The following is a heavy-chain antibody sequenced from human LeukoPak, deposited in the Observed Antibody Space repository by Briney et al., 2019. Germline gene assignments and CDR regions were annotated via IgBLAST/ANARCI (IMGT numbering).Heavy chain of an antibody. J-gene: IGHJ4*02. CDR3: AREGTSAWYYFDY. CDR2: INSDGRST. V-gene: IGHV3-74*01. CDR1: GLTFSTYW. Sequence: PGGSLRLSCAASGLTFSTYWMHWVRQAPGKGLVWVSRINSDGRSTTYADFVKGRFTISRDNAKNTLYLQMNSLRAEDTAVYYCAREGTSAWYYFDYWGQGTLVTVSS. D-gene: IGHD6-19*01.